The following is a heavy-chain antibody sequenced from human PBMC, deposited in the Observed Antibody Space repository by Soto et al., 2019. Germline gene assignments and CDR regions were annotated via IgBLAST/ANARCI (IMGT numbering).Heavy chain of an antibody. V-gene: IGHV4-30-4*01. CDR1: GGSVRIGDYL. D-gene: IGHD4-17*01. CDR2: IHDSGNT. J-gene: IGHJ5*02. CDR3: ARARGGDSGDYASLFDR. Sequence: VQLQESGPGLVTPSQTLSLTCTVFGGSVRIGDYLWSWIRQRPGKGLEWIGYIHDSGNTYYNPSLQSRVTISLDTSKNQFSLKVTSMTAADTAVYFCARARGGDSGDYASLFDRWGQGNLVTVAS.